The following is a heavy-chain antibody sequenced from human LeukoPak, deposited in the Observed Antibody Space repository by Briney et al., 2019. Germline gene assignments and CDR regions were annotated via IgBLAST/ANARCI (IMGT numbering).Heavy chain of an antibody. J-gene: IGHJ6*03. CDR1: GFTVSSNY. D-gene: IGHD3-3*01. CDR3: ARDGGPVFGVVIPISYYYYYYMDV. CDR2: IYSGGST. V-gene: IGHV3-66*01. Sequence: GGSLRLSCAASGFTVSSNYMSWVRQAPGKGLEWVSVIYSGGSTYYADSVKGRFTISGDNSKNTLYLQMNSLRAEDTAVYYCARDGGPVFGVVIPISYYYYYYMDVWGKGTTVTVSS.